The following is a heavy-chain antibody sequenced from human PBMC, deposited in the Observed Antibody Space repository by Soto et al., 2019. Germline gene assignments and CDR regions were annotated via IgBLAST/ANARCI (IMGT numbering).Heavy chain of an antibody. Sequence: PGGSLRLSCESSGLTFSSFSMNWVRQAPGKGLEWVSHISETGITIYYADSVKGRFTISRDNAKNSLYLQMDSLRDEDTAVYYNARVSPAGRSWLGAWGQGTLVTVSS. D-gene: IGHD6-13*01. J-gene: IGHJ5*02. CDR2: ISETGITI. CDR3: ARVSPAGRSWLGA. CDR1: GLTFSSFS. V-gene: IGHV3-48*02.